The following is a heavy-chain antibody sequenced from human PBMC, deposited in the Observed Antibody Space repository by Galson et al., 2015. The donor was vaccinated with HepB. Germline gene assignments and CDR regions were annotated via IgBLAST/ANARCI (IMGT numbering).Heavy chain of an antibody. CDR1: GFTFSSYS. V-gene: IGHV3-48*01. CDR2: ISSSSSTI. CDR3: ARVPAMGPGDY. Sequence: SLRLSCAASGFTFSSYSMNWVRQAPGKGLEWVSYISSSSSTIYYADSVKGRFTISRDNAKNSLYLQMNSLRAEDTAVYYCARVPAMGPGDYWGQGTLVTVSS. J-gene: IGHJ4*02. D-gene: IGHD3-16*01.